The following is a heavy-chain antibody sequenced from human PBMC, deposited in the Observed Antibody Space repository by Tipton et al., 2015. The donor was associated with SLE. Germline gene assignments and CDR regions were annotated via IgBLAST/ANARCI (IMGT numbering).Heavy chain of an antibody. Sequence: TLSLTCTVSLYSIGNGFYWDWVRQPPGKGLEWIGEINHSGSTNHNPSLKSRVTISVDTSKNQFSLKLSSMTAADTAVYYCARGLNKGNPFFGYWGQGTLVTVSS. J-gene: IGHJ4*02. V-gene: IGHV4-38-2*02. D-gene: IGHD2/OR15-2a*01. CDR2: INHSGST. CDR1: LYSIGNGFY. CDR3: ARGLNKGNPFFGY.